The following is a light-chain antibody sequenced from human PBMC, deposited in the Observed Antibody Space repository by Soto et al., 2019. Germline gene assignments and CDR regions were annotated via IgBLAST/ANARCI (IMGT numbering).Light chain of an antibody. Sequence: EIVLTQSPATLSLSPGERATLSCRASQSVSSFLAWYQQKPGQAPRPLIYDASNRATDIPARFSGSGSGTDFTLTISSLEPEDSAIYFCQQRSGWPPTFGGGTKV. V-gene: IGKV3-11*01. CDR3: QQRSGWPPT. CDR2: DAS. J-gene: IGKJ4*01. CDR1: QSVSSF.